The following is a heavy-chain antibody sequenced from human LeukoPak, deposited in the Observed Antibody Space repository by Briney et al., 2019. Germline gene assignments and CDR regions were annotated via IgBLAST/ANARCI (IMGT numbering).Heavy chain of an antibody. V-gene: IGHV1-8*01. CDR1: GYTFTSYD. CDR3: ATQYYDILTGRLIFDY. CDR2: MNPNSGNT. Sequence: GASVKVSCKASGYTFTSYDINWVRQATGQGLEWMGWMNPNSGNTGYAQKFQGRVTMTRNTSISTAYMELSSLRSEDTAVYYCATQYYDILTGRLIFDYWGQGTLVTVSS. D-gene: IGHD3-9*01. J-gene: IGHJ4*02.